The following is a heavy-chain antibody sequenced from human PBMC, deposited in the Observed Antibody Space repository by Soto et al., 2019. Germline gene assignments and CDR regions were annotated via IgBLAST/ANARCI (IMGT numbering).Heavy chain of an antibody. Sequence: PSETLSLTCAVYGGSFSGYYWSWIRQPPGKGLEWIGEINHSGSTNYNPSLRSRVTISVDTSKNQFSLKLSSVTAADTAVYYCARREYFDWSRTWHSSYYGTDVWGQGNTVTVSS. CDR1: GGSFSGYY. D-gene: IGHD3-9*01. V-gene: IGHV4-34*01. J-gene: IGHJ6*02. CDR3: ARREYFDWSRTWHSSYYGTDV. CDR2: INHSGST.